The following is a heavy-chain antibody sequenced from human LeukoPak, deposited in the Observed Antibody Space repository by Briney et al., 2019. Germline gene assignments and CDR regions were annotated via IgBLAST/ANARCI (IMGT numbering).Heavy chain of an antibody. J-gene: IGHJ3*02. CDR1: GGSISSGGYY. CDR3: ARHFDAFDI. D-gene: IGHD3-3*02. V-gene: IGHV4-61*08. Sequence: SQTLSLTCTVSGGSISSGGYYWSWIRQPPGKGLEWIGFIYYSGNTNYNPSLKSRVAISLATSKNPFSLTLNSVTAADTAVYYCARHFDAFDIWGQGTMVTVSS. CDR2: IYYSGNT.